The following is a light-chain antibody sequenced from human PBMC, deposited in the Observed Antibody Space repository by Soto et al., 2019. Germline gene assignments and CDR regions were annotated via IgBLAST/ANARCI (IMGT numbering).Light chain of an antibody. CDR1: QSVSSR. CDR2: GAS. Sequence: EVVMTQSPDTLSLSPGERATLSCRASQSVSSRLAWYQQKPGQAPRLLISGASTRATGIPDRFSGSGSGTDFTLTITRLEPEDFATYFCLSGHSRPFGGGTKVEIK. CDR3: LSGHSRP. V-gene: IGKV3-20*01. J-gene: IGKJ4*01.